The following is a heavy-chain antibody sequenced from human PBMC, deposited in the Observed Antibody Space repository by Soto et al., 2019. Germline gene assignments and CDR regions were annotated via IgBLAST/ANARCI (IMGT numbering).Heavy chain of an antibody. D-gene: IGHD3-16*01. J-gene: IGHJ5*02. CDR2: ISPNSLYA. Sequence: QVLLVQSGAEVKKPGASVNVSCKASGYSFNNYGLAWVRQAPGQGLEWLGWISPNSLYANYAQRFQGRDTMATDSSTGTAYSELRSLRSDDTAVYFCARDIYERPEGGGIRHGFDPWGQGTLVTVSS. CDR3: ARDIYERPEGGGIRHGFDP. V-gene: IGHV1-18*01. CDR1: GYSFNNYG.